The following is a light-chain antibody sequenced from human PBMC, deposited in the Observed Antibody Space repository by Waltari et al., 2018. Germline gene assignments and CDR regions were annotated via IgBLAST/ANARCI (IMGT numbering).Light chain of an antibody. Sequence: QSVLTQPPSASGTPGQRVTISCSGSSSNIGSNYVYWYQQLPGTAPKLLISRNNQRPSGVPDRFSGSNSGNTATLTIIGTQTVDEADYYCQAWHRSAAFFGGGTKLTVL. V-gene: IGLV1-47*01. J-gene: IGLJ2*01. CDR1: SSNIGSNY. CDR3: QAWHRSAAF. CDR2: RNN.